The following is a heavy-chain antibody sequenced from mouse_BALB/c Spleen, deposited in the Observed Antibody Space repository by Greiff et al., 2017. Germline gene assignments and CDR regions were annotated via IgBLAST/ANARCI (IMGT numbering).Heavy chain of an antibody. Sequence: QVQLKESGAELVRPGTSVKVSCKASGYAFTNYLIEWVKQRPGQGLEWIGVINPGSGGTNYNEKFKGKATLTADKSSSTAYMQLSSLTSDDSAVYYCARWGGSWGQGTLVTVSA. J-gene: IGHJ3*01. V-gene: IGHV1-54*01. CDR2: INPGSGGT. D-gene: IGHD1-1*02. CDR1: GYAFTNYL. CDR3: ARWGGS.